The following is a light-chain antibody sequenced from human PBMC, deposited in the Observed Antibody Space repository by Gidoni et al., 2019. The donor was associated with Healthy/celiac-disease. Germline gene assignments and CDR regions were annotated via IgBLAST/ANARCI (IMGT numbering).Light chain of an antibody. J-gene: IGKJ4*01. Sequence: IQMTQSPSSLSASVGDRVTITCQASQDIINYLNWYQQKPGKAPKLLIYDASNLETGVPSRFSGSGSGTDITFTISSLQPEDIATYYCQQYDNLLLTFGGGTKVEIK. CDR1: QDIINY. CDR2: DAS. CDR3: QQYDNLLLT. V-gene: IGKV1-33*01.